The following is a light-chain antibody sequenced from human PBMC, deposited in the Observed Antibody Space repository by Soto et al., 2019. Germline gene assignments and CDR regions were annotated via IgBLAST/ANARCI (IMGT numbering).Light chain of an antibody. V-gene: IGKV1-5*03. J-gene: IGKJ1*01. CDR2: KAS. CDR3: QQYNNYPWT. Sequence: DIQMTQSPSTLSASVGDRVTITCRASQSISSWLAWYQQKPGKAPKLLIYKASSLESGVPSRFSGSGSGTEFTFTISSLQPDDFATYYCQQYNNYPWTFGQGTKVEI. CDR1: QSISSW.